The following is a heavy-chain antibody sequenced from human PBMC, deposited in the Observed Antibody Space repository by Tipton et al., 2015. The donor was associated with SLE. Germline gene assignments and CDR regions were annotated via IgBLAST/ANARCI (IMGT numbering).Heavy chain of an antibody. J-gene: IGHJ3*02. Sequence: SLRLSCAASGFTFSSYNMNWVRQAPGKGLEWVSSISSSSTYLYYADSVKGRFTISRDNAKNSLYLQMNSLRAEDTAVYYCAREEVVVVAYAFDIWGQGTMVTVSS. CDR1: GFTFSSYN. V-gene: IGHV3-21*01. D-gene: IGHD2-15*01. CDR3: AREEVVVVAYAFDI. CDR2: ISSSSTYL.